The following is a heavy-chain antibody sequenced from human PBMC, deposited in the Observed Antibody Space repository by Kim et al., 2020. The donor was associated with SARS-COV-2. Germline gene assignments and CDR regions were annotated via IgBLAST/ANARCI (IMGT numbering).Heavy chain of an antibody. CDR3: ARVLRGAVKQVVALGY. Sequence: ASVKVSCKASGYSFSTYAIYWVRQAPGQGVEWKGWINTNSGIPTYAQGFTGRFVFSLDTSVSTAYLQISSLEAEDTAVYYCARVLRGAVKQVVALGYWGQGTLVTVSS. V-gene: IGHV7-4-1*02. CDR1: GYSFSTYA. J-gene: IGHJ4*02. CDR2: INTNSGIP. D-gene: IGHD6-6*01.